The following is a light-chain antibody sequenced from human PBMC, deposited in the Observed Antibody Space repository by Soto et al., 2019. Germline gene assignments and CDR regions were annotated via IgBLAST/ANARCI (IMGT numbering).Light chain of an antibody. J-gene: IGKJ5*01. V-gene: IGKV1-5*03. Sequence: DIQMTQSPSTLSASVGDRVTITCRASQSISSWLAWYQQKPGKAPKLLIYKASGLEVGVPSRFSGSGSGTHFTLTISGLQPEDIATYYCQQFGDLTFIFGQGTRLEIK. CDR3: QQFGDLTFI. CDR1: QSISSW. CDR2: KAS.